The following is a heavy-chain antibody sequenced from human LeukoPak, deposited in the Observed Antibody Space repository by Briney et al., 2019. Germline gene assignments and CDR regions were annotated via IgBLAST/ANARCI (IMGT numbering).Heavy chain of an antibody. CDR2: IHYGGST. CDR3: ARQRSSGWYNGMDV. Sequence: SETLSLTCTVSGGSISSYYWSWIRQPPGKGLEWIGYIHYGGSTNYNPSLNSRITISVDTSKNHFSLKLSSVTAADTAVYYCARQRSSGWYNGMDVWGQGTTVTVSS. J-gene: IGHJ6*02. D-gene: IGHD6-19*01. V-gene: IGHV4-59*08. CDR1: GGSISSYY.